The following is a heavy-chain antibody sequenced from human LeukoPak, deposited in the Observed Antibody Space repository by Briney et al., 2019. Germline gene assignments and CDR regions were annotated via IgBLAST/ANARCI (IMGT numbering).Heavy chain of an antibody. CDR1: GYTFTGYY. Sequence: ASVKVSCKASGYTFTGYYMHWVRQALGQGLEWMGWINPNSGDTKYAQKFQGRVTMTRDTSISTAYMELSRLTSDDTAVYYCATQRGSYLWGTDFDYWGQGTLVTVSS. CDR2: INPNSGDT. D-gene: IGHD3-16*01. J-gene: IGHJ4*02. CDR3: ATQRGSYLWGTDFDY. V-gene: IGHV1-2*02.